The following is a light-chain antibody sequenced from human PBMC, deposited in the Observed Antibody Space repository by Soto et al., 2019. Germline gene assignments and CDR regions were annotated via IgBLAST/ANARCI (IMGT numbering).Light chain of an antibody. CDR1: QGISNY. CDR3: QQYYSYHRT. V-gene: IGKV1-16*01. CDR2: DAS. J-gene: IGKJ5*01. Sequence: DIQMTQSPPSLSASIGGRVTITCRASQGISNYVAWFQQKPGKAPRSLIYDASTLQSGVPSRFSASGYGTDFTLTSSSLQPEDFATFYCQQYYSYHRTFGQGTRLEIK.